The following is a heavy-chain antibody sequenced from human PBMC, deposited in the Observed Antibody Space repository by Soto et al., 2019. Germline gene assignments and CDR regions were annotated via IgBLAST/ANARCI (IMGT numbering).Heavy chain of an antibody. Sequence: ASVKVSCKASGYTFTSYDINWVRQATGQGLEGMGWMNPNSGNTGYAQKFQGRVTMTRNTSISTAYMELSSLRSEDTAVYYCATVGTMARRVIGWWFDPWGQGTLVTVSS. J-gene: IGHJ5*02. CDR2: MNPNSGNT. D-gene: IGHD3-10*01. V-gene: IGHV1-8*01. CDR1: GYTFTSYD. CDR3: ATVGTMARRVIGWWFDP.